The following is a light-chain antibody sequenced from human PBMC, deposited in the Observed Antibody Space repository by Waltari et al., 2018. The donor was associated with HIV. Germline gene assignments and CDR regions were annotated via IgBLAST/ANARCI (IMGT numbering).Light chain of an antibody. CDR2: EDS. Sequence: SYELPQPPSVSVSPGQTARLPCPGDALPKKYAYWYQPKSGQAPVLVIYEDSKRPSGIPERFSGSSSGTMATLTISGAQVEDEADYYCYSTDSSDWVFGGGTKLTVL. CDR1: ALPKKY. J-gene: IGLJ3*02. CDR3: YSTDSSDWV. V-gene: IGLV3-10*01.